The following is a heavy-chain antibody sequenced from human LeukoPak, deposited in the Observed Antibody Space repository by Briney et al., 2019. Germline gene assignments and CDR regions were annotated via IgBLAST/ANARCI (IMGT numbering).Heavy chain of an antibody. V-gene: IGHV3-23*01. Sequence: GGSLRLSRAASGFTFSDYAMSWGRQAPGKGLEWVSGISGSGHSINYADSVKGRFTISRDNSKNTLFLQMNTLRAEDTAIYYCAKEQIGYNRPVDYWGQGTLVTVSS. CDR1: GFTFSDYA. D-gene: IGHD5-24*01. CDR2: ISGSGHSI. J-gene: IGHJ4*02. CDR3: AKEQIGYNRPVDY.